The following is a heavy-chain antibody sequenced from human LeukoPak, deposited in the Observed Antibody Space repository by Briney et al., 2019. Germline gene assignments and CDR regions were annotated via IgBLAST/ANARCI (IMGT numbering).Heavy chain of an antibody. CDR2: IKSDGSDT. J-gene: IGHJ4*02. CDR3: ANGIALYY. Sequence: GGSLRLSCAASGFTFSTYWMYWVRQAPGKGLVWVSRIKSDGSDTTYADSVKGRFTIPRDNAKNTLYLQMNSLRDEDTAVYYCANGIALYYWGQGTLVTVSS. CDR1: GFTFSTYW. D-gene: IGHD2-21*01. V-gene: IGHV3-74*01.